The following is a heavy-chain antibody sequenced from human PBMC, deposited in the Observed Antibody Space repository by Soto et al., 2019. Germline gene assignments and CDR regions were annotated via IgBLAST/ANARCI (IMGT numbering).Heavy chain of an antibody. J-gene: IGHJ4*02. V-gene: IGHV3-48*02. CDR3: ARDSNWSSDY. CDR2: IKSDSSGI. Sequence: EVQLVEAGGVLVQPGGSLRLSCAASGFTFSGYNMNWIRQAPGKGLEWVSCIKSDSSGIWYADSVKGRFTMSRDNAKNSLHLQMNSLRDEDTAVYFCARDSNWSSDYWGQGTLVAVSS. CDR1: GFTFSGYN. D-gene: IGHD1-1*01.